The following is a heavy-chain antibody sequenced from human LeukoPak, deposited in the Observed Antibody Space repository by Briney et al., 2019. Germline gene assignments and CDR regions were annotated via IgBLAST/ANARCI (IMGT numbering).Heavy chain of an antibody. V-gene: IGHV3-23*01. D-gene: IGHD6-13*01. CDR1: GFTFSSSA. J-gene: IGHJ4*02. CDR2: ISGSGSGGST. CDR3: ARVAEAAAFDY. Sequence: PGGSLRLSCAASGFTFSSSAMSWVRQAPGKGLEWVSNISGSGSGGSTYYVDSVKGRFTISRDNAKNSLFLQMNSLRAEDTAVYYCARVAEAAAFDYWGQGTLVTVSS.